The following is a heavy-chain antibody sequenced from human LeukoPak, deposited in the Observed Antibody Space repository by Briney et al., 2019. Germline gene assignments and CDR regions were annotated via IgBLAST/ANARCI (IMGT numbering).Heavy chain of an antibody. CDR3: ASARHGDYVWDY. V-gene: IGHV5-51*01. Sequence: GESLKISCKGSGYIFTYWIGWVRQMPGKGLEWMGIIYSGDSHTKYSPSFQGRVTISVDKSITTAYLQWSSLEASDTAMYYCASARHGDYVWDYWGQGTLVTVSS. J-gene: IGHJ4*02. CDR1: GYIFTYW. CDR2: IYSGDSHT. D-gene: IGHD3-16*01.